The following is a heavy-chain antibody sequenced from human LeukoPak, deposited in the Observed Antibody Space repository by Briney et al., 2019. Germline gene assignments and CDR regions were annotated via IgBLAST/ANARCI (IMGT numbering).Heavy chain of an antibody. CDR3: ARRATYYYGSGSYQAHRNYYFDY. J-gene: IGHJ4*02. Sequence: PSETLSLTCTVSGGSISSSSYYWGWIRQPPGKGLEWIGSIYYSGSTYYNPSLKSRVTISVDTSKNQFSLKLSSVTAADTAVYYCARRATYYYGSGSYQAHRNYYFDYWGQGTLVTVSS. CDR1: GGSISSSSYY. V-gene: IGHV4-39*01. D-gene: IGHD3-10*01. CDR2: IYYSGST.